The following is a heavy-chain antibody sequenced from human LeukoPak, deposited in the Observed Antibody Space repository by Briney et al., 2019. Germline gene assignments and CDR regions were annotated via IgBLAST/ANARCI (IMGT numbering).Heavy chain of an antibody. CDR3: AKIICPPRGSCHDGFDI. V-gene: IGHV3-30*02. CDR1: GFSFRSYD. D-gene: IGHD1-26*01. Sequence: GGSLRLSCAASGFSFRSYDMHWVRQAPGRGPEWVAFIRYDETKKQYADTVKGRFTISRDNSKNTLYLQMNSLRAEDTAVYYCAKIICPPRGSCHDGFDIWGQGTMVTVSS. J-gene: IGHJ3*02. CDR2: IRYDETKK.